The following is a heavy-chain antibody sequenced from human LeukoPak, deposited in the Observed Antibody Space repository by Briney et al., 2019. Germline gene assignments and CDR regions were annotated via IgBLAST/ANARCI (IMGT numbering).Heavy chain of an antibody. CDR3: ARASSAYYYDFYGLDV. CDR2: INHSGST. D-gene: IGHD3-22*01. Sequence: SETLSLTCAVYGGSFSGYYWSWIRQPPGKGLEWIGEINHSGSTNCNPSLKSRVTISVDTSKNHFSLNLSSVTAADTAMYYCARASSAYYYDFYGLDVWGQGTTVTVSS. CDR1: GGSFSGYY. V-gene: IGHV4-34*01. J-gene: IGHJ6*02.